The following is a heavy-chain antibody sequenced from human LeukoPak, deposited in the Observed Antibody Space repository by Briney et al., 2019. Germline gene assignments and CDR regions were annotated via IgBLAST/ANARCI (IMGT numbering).Heavy chain of an antibody. CDR2: IYHSGST. Sequence: SETLSLTCAVSGYSISSGYYWGWIRQPPGKGLGWIGSIYHSGSTYYNPSLKSRVTISVDTSKNQFSLKLSSVTAADTAVYYCARRWWEHLRAPFDYWGQGTLVTVSS. V-gene: IGHV4-38-2*01. CDR3: ARRWWEHLRAPFDY. J-gene: IGHJ4*02. D-gene: IGHD1-26*01. CDR1: GYSISSGYY.